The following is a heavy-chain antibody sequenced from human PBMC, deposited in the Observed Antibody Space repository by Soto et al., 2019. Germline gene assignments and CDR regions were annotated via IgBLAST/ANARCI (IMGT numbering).Heavy chain of an antibody. J-gene: IGHJ5*02. D-gene: IGHD6-13*01. V-gene: IGHV4-39*01. CDR3: VRRGERAAATTWFDP. CDR1: GGSVSSGGYY. Sequence: QVQLRESGPRLVKPSETLSLTCSVSGGSVSSGGYYWGWIRQTPGKGLEWIASMFHSGTKYYNPSLKRRVTISVDTPRNELSLKLSAATAADTAVYYCVRRGERAAATTWFDPWGQGIVVIVSS. CDR2: MFHSGTK.